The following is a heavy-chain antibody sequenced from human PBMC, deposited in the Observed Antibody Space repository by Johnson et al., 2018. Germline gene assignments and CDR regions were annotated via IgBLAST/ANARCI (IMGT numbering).Heavy chain of an antibody. CDR3: ANIVEVDAFDI. CDR2: ISWNSGSI. CDR1: GFIFDDYA. D-gene: IGHD1-26*01. J-gene: IGHJ3*02. V-gene: IGHV3-9*01. Sequence: EVQLLESGGGLVQXGGSXRLXCAASGFIFDDYAMHWVRHAPGKGLEWVSGISWNSGSIGYADSVKGRFTISRDNSKNTLYLQMNSLRAEDTAVYYCANIVEVDAFDIWGQGTMVTVSS.